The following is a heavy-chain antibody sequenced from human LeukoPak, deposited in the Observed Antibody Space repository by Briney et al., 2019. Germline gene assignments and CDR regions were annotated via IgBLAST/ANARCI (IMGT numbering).Heavy chain of an antibody. CDR3: TTVMNFPGLADY. D-gene: IGHD3-3*01. V-gene: IGHV3-15*01. CDR2: IKSKTDGGTT. Sequence: PGGSLRLSCAASGFTFSNAWMSWVRQAPGKGLEWVGRIKSKTDGGTTEYAVPVKGRFTISRDDSKNTLYLQMNSLKTEDTAVYYCTTVMNFPGLADYWGQGTLVTVSS. J-gene: IGHJ4*02. CDR1: GFTFSNAW.